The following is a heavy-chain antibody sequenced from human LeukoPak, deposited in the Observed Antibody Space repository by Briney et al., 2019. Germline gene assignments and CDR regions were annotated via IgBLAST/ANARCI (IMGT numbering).Heavy chain of an antibody. CDR3: ARCETNRITIFGDYYYYGMDV. CDR2: IIPIFGTA. CDR1: GGTFSSYA. J-gene: IGHJ6*02. Sequence: SVKVSCKASGGTFSSYAISWVRQAPGQGLGWMGGIIPIFGTANYAQKFQGRVTITADESTSTAYMELSSLRSEDTAVYYCARCETNRITIFGDYYYYGMDVWGQGTTVTVSS. V-gene: IGHV1-69*01. D-gene: IGHD3-3*01.